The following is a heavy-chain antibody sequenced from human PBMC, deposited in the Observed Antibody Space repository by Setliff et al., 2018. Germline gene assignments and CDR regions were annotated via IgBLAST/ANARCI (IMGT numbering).Heavy chain of an antibody. CDR2: IYHNGNT. V-gene: IGHV4-59*01. D-gene: IGHD5-18*01. CDR1: GGSISPYF. Sequence: SETLSLTCTVSGGSISPYFWSWIRQPPGKGLEWIGYIYHNGNTNFNPSLKTRVNTSVDTSKNQIALNLKSVTAADTAVYYCARDRTAYSYGLDVWGQGTTVTVSS. CDR3: ARDRTAYSYGLDV. J-gene: IGHJ6*02.